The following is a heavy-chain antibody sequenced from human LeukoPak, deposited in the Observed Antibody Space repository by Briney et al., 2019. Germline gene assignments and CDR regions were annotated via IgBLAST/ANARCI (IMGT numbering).Heavy chain of an antibody. D-gene: IGHD6-19*01. J-gene: IGHJ3*02. CDR3: AKDYGRKWLVFSPGAFDI. CDR1: GFTFSSYS. CDR2: ISSSSSYI. V-gene: IGHV3-21*04. Sequence: PGGSLRLSCAASGFTFSSYSMNWVRQAPGKGLEWVSSISSSSSYIYYADSVKGRFTISRDNSKNTLYLQMNSLRAEDTAVYYCAKDYGRKWLVFSPGAFDIWGQGTMVTVSS.